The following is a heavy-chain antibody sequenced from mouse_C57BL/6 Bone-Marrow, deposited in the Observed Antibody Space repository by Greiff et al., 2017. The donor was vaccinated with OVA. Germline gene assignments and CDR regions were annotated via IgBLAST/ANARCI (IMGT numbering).Heavy chain of an antibody. V-gene: IGHV14-3*01. CDR1: GFNFTNTY. Sequence: VQLQQSVAELVRPGASVKLSCTASGFNFTNTYMHWVKQRPEQGLEWIGRIDPANGNTKYAPKFQGKATITADTSSNTAYLPLSSLTSEDTAIYYGARAGDSSGYPAWFAYWGQGTLVTVSA. J-gene: IGHJ3*01. D-gene: IGHD3-2*02. CDR2: IDPANGNT. CDR3: ARAGDSSGYPAWFAY.